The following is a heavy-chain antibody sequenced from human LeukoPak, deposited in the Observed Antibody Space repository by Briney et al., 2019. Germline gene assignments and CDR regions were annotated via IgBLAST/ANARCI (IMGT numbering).Heavy chain of an antibody. J-gene: IGHJ5*02. V-gene: IGHV4-59*01. D-gene: IGHD6-13*01. CDR1: GGSISSYY. CDR2: IYYSGST. Sequence: SETLSLTCTVSGGSISSYYWSWIRQPPGKGLEWIGYIYYSGSTDYNPSLKSRVTISVDTSKNQFSLKLSSVTAADTAVYYCARSHRPKKYSSSWYPWGQGTLVTVSS. CDR3: ARSHRPKKYSSSWYP.